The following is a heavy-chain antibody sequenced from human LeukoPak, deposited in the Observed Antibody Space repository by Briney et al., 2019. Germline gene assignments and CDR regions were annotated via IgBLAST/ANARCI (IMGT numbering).Heavy chain of an antibody. V-gene: IGHV3-23*01. CDR3: ASRLPGGNPFDY. CDR2: ISGSGGST. D-gene: IGHD3-16*01. CDR1: GFTFSSYA. J-gene: IGHJ4*02. Sequence: GGSLRLSCAASGFTFSSYAMSWVRQAPGKGLEWVSSISGSGGSTYYADSVKGRFTISRDNSKSTLYLQMNSLRAEDTAAYYCASRLPGGNPFDYWGQGTLVTVSS.